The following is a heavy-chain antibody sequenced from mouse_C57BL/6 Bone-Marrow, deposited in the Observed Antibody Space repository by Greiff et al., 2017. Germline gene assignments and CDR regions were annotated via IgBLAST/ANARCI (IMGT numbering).Heavy chain of an antibody. CDR1: GFSFNTYA. D-gene: IGHD4-1*01. CDR3: VRGLGRSAMDY. V-gene: IGHV10-1*01. J-gene: IGHJ4*01. Sequence: EVQLMESGGGLVQPKGSLKLSCAASGFSFNTYAMNWVRQAPGKGLEWVARIRSKSNNYATYYADSVKDRFTISRDDSESMLYLQMNNLKTEDTAMYYCVRGLGRSAMDYWGQGTSVTVSS. CDR2: IRSKSNNYAT.